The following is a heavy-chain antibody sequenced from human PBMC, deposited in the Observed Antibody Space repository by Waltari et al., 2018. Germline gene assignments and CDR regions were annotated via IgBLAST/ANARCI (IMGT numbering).Heavy chain of an antibody. V-gene: IGHV4-31*02. CDR2: IYFSGST. CDR3: ARDGGYDESGVALDI. J-gene: IGHJ3*02. Sequence: PGKGLEWIGYIYFSGSTYYNPALKSRFTISVDTSKNQFSLKLSSVTAADTALYYCARDGGYDESGVALDIWGQGTMVTVSS. D-gene: IGHD5-12*01.